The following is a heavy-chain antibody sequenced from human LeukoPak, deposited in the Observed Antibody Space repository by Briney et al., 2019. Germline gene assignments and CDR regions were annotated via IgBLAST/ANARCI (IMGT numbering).Heavy chain of an antibody. V-gene: IGHV3-23*01. Sequence: PGGSLRLSCAASGFTFSSFAMSWVRQPPGKGLDWVSAISGGSDNTYYADSVKGRFTISRDNSKNTLDLHMSSLTADDTAVYYCANMQLVKGVFEIWGQGTRVTVSS. CDR3: ANMQLVKGVFEI. J-gene: IGHJ3*02. CDR1: GFTFSSFA. D-gene: IGHD6-13*01. CDR2: ISGGSDNT.